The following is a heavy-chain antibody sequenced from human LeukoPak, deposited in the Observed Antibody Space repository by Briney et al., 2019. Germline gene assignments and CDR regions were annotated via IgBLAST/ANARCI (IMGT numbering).Heavy chain of an antibody. CDR2: ISSSSSYI. J-gene: IGHJ3*02. D-gene: IGHD5-18*01. Sequence: GGSLGLSCAASGLTPSSYSMNWVRKAPGKGLDWVSSISSSSSYIYYADSVKGRFTISRDNAKNSLYLQMNSLRAEDTAVYYCASVVGPWIQLFVADGAFDIWGQGTMVTVSS. CDR1: GLTPSSYS. CDR3: ASVVGPWIQLFVADGAFDI. V-gene: IGHV3-21*01.